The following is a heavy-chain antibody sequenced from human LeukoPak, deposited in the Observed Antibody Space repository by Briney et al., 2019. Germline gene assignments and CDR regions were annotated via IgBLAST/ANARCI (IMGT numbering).Heavy chain of an antibody. V-gene: IGHV3-21*01. CDR3: ARAYTFGGVHFDY. CDR2: ISSSSSYI. Sequence: GGSLRLSCAASGFTFSSYSMNWVRQAPGKGLEWVSSISSSSSYIYYADSVKGRFTISRDNAKNSLYLQMNSLRAEDTAVYYCARAYTFGGVHFDYWGQGTLVTVSS. D-gene: IGHD3-16*01. CDR1: GFTFSSYS. J-gene: IGHJ4*02.